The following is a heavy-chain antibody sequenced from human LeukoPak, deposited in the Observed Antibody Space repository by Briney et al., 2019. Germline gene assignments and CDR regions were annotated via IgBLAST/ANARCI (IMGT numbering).Heavy chain of an antibody. CDR3: ARGPRYSSSWSRGGWFDP. J-gene: IGHJ5*02. D-gene: IGHD6-13*01. CDR1: GGSFSGYY. CDR2: INHSGST. Sequence: SETLSLTCAVYGGSFSGYYCSWIRQPPGKGLEWIGEINHSGSTNYNPSLKSRVTISVDTSKNQFSLKLSSVTAADTAVYYCARGPRYSSSWSRGGWFDPWGQGTLVTVSS. V-gene: IGHV4-34*01.